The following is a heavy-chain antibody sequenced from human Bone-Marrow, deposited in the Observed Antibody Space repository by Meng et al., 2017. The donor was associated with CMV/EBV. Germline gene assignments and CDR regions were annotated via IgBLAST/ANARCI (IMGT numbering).Heavy chain of an antibody. CDR2: ISSSGTYI. D-gene: IGHD3-3*01. J-gene: IGHJ6*02. V-gene: IGHV3-21*01. CDR1: GFTFSSYS. CDR3: ARDTVFGVVNYCMDV. Sequence: GESLKISCAASGFTFSSYSMNWVRQAPGKGLEWVSSISSSGTYIYYADSVKGRFTISRDNAQNSLYLQMNSLRAEDTAVYYCARDTVFGVVNYCMDVWGQGTTVTVSS.